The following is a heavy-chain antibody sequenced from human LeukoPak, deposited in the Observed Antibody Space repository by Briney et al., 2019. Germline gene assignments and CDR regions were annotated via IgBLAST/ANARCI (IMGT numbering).Heavy chain of an antibody. CDR3: AREGDTPLDY. V-gene: IGHV4-59*12. CDR1: GGSISSYY. D-gene: IGHD5-18*01. CDR2: IYYSGST. J-gene: IGHJ4*02. Sequence: PSETLFLTCTVSGGSISSYYWSWIRQPPGKGLEWIGYIYYSGSTNYNPSLKSRVTISVDTSKNQFSLKLSSVTAADTAVYYCAREGDTPLDYWGQGTLVTVSS.